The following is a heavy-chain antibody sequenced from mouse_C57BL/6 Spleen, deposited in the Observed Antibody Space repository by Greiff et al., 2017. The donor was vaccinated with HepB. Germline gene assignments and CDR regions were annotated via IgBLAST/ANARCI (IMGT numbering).Heavy chain of an antibody. J-gene: IGHJ3*01. D-gene: IGHD1-2*01. CDR1: GYTFTDYY. V-gene: IGHV1-19*01. CDR2: INPYNGGT. CDR3: ARGGYGPFAY. Sequence: VQLQQSGPVLVKPGASVKMSCKASGYTFTDYYMNWVKQSHGKSLEWIGVINPYNGGTSYNQKFKGKATLTVDKSSSTAYMELNSLTSEDSAVYYCARGGYGPFAYWGQGTLVTVSA.